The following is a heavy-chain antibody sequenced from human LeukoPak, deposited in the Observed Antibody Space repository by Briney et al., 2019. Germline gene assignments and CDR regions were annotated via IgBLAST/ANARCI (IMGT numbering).Heavy chain of an antibody. CDR1: GGSISRNNYY. CDR2: IYYSGST. J-gene: IGHJ4*02. CDR3: ARHRGSSSNFDY. Sequence: PSETLSLTCTVSGGSISRNNYYWDWIRQPPGKGLEYIGSIYYSGSTYYTPSLKSRVTISVDTSKNQFSLKLSSVTATDTAVYYCARHRGSSSNFDYWGQGALVTVSS. V-gene: IGHV4-39*01. D-gene: IGHD6-6*01.